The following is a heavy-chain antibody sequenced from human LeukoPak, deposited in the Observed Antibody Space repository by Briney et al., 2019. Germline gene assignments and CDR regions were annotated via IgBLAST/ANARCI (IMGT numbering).Heavy chain of an antibody. CDR1: GGTFSSYA. V-gene: IGHV1-69*13. CDR3: ARGYYDSSGYYYVYAHYGMDV. CDR2: IIPIFGTA. D-gene: IGHD3-22*01. J-gene: IGHJ6*02. Sequence: ASVKVSCKASGGTFSSYAISWVRQAPGQGLEWMGGIIPIFGTANYAQKFQGRVTITADESTSTAYMELSSLRSEDTAVYYCARGYYDSSGYYYVYAHYGMDVWGQGTTVTVSS.